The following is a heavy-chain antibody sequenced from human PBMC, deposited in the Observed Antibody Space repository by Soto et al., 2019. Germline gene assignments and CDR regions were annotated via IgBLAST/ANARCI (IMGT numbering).Heavy chain of an antibody. J-gene: IGHJ4*02. CDR2: ISAYNGNT. CDR3: ARDPPPPDF. V-gene: IGHV1-18*01. Sequence: QVQLVQSGAEVKKPGPSLKVYCKASGYTFASYAISWMRQAPGQGLERMGWISAYNGNTNYAQKLQSRVTMTTDTSTSTPYMELRSLRSDDTAVYYCARDPPPPDFWGQGTLVTVSS. CDR1: GYTFASYA.